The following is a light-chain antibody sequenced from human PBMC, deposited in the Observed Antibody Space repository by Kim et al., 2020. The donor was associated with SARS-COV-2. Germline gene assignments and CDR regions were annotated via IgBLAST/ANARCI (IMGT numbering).Light chain of an antibody. J-gene: IGLJ2*01. CDR2: GKV. CDR1: GLRSYY. CDR3: NSRDSNDYVV. V-gene: IGLV3-19*01. Sequence: ALGQTVRITCQGDGLRSYYATWCQQKRGQAPKVVIYGKVNRPSGVPDRFSGSSSGNTAYLTITGTQAGDEADYYCNSRDSNDYVVFGGGTQLTVL.